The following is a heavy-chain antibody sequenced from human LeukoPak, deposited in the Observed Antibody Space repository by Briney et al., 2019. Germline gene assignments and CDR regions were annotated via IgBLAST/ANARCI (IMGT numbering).Heavy chain of an antibody. D-gene: IGHD6-13*01. V-gene: IGHV3-23*01. Sequence: GGSLRLSCAASGFTFSSYAMSWVRQASGKGLEWVSAISGSGGSTYYADSVKGRFTISRDNSKNTLYLQMNSLRAEDTAVYYCAKDLGAYSSSWTLNLGYYYYYGMDVWGQGTTVTVSS. CDR1: GFTFSSYA. CDR2: ISGSGGST. J-gene: IGHJ6*02. CDR3: AKDLGAYSSSWTLNLGYYYYYGMDV.